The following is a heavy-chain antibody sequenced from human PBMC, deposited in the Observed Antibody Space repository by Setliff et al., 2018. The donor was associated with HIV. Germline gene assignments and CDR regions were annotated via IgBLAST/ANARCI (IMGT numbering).Heavy chain of an antibody. D-gene: IGHD3-10*01. J-gene: IGHJ4*01. Sequence: GASVKVSCKASGGTFSSYAISWVRQAPGQGLEWMGRIIPILGTANYAQKFQGRVTITADKSTSTAYMDLSSLRSEDTAVYYCARAEFQSATIRGAFDYWGQGTLVTVSS. CDR2: IIPILGTA. CDR3: ARAEFQSATIRGAFDY. CDR1: GGTFSSYA. V-gene: IGHV1-69*06.